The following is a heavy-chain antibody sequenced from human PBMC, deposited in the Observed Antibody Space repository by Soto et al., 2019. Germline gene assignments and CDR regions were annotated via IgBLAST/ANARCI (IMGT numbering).Heavy chain of an antibody. J-gene: IGHJ5*02. CDR2: IYYSGST. V-gene: IGHV4-59*01. CDR3: ARHVGYCSSTSCYERDNNWFDP. CDR1: GGSISSYY. Sequence: SQTLSLTCTVSGGSISSYYWSWIRQPPGKGLEWIGYIYYSGSTNYNPSLKSRVTISVDTSKNQFSLKLSSVTAADTAVYYCARHVGYCSSTSCYERDNNWFDPWGQGTLVTVSS. D-gene: IGHD2-2*01.